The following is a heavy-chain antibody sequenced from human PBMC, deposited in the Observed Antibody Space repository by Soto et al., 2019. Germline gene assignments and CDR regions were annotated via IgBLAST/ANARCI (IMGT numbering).Heavy chain of an antibody. Sequence: ASVKVSCKASGYIFTAYSMHWVRQAPGQGLEWLGWINPNSGDTIYAQKFQDRVTMTCDTSVSTAYLELSSLSSDDTALYYCAREASAVVSLDYWGQGTLGTVSP. J-gene: IGHJ4*02. CDR1: GYIFTAYS. D-gene: IGHD2-15*01. V-gene: IGHV1-2*02. CDR2: INPNSGDT. CDR3: AREASAVVSLDY.